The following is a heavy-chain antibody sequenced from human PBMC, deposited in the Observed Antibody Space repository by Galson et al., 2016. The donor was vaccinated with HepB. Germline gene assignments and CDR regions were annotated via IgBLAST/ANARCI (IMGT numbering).Heavy chain of an antibody. Sequence: QSGAEVKKPGESLRISCQGSGYSFTDHWITWVRQVPGKGLEWMGRIDPSDSYANYSPSFQGHVIMSVDKSINTAYLQWSSLKASDIAIYYCARFSVSVKIRFAKFHYHPMDVWGQGTAVTLSS. V-gene: IGHV5-10-1*01. CDR1: GYSFTDHW. J-gene: IGHJ6*02. CDR3: ARFSVSVKIRFAKFHYHPMDV. CDR2: IDPSDSYA. D-gene: IGHD2-21*01.